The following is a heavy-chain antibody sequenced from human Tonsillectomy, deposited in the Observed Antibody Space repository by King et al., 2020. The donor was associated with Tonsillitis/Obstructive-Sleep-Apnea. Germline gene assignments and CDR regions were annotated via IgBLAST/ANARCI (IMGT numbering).Heavy chain of an antibody. D-gene: IGHD3-22*01. J-gene: IGHJ4*02. CDR3: ARHEVDYYDSSGYYYFDY. CDR1: GGSISSSSYY. Sequence: LQLQESGPGLVKPSETLSLTCTVSGGSISSSSYYWGWIRQPPGKGLEWIGSIYYSGSTYYNPSLKSRVTISVDTSKNQFSLKLSSVTAADTAVYYCARHEVDYYDSSGYYYFDYWGQGTLVTVSS. V-gene: IGHV4-39*01. CDR2: IYYSGST.